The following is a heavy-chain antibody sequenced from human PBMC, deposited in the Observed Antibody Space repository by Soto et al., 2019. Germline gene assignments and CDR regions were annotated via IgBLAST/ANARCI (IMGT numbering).Heavy chain of an antibody. J-gene: IGHJ6*04. CDR3: TWDDVHCSGGRCYGVPMDV. CDR2: IQRGGST. Sequence: EVQLVESGGALVPPGGSLRLSCTASGFSVSSKYMIWVRTAPVKGLEWVSLIQRGGSTYYAGSVKARFTISRANSETTLSLQMNRLRVEATAVSYYTWDDVHCSGGRCYGVPMDVWGKGTTVTVSA. CDR1: GFSVSSKY. V-gene: IGHV3-66*01. D-gene: IGHD2-15*01.